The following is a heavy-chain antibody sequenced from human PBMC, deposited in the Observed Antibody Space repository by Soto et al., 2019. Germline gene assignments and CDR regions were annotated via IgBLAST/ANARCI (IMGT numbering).Heavy chain of an antibody. Sequence: PSETLSLTCAVYGGPFRGYYWSWIRQPPGKWLEWSGEIGETNHSGSTNYNPALNSRGSISVDTSKNQLSLKLSAVTAADTAVYYCAIGSGFTHPREELDGYTCQEYYHGLDVWGQGTTVT. V-gene: IGHV4-34*01. D-gene: IGHD5-12*01. J-gene: IGHJ6*02. CDR1: GGPFRGYY. CDR2: TNHSGST. CDR3: AIGSGFTHPREELDGYTCQEYYHGLDV.